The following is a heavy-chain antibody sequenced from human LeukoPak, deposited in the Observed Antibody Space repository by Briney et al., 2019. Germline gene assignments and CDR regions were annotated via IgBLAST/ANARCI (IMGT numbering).Heavy chain of an antibody. Sequence: ASETLSLTCAVSGGSISSSNWWSWVRQPPGKGLEWIGEIYHSGSTNYNPSLKSRVTISVDKSKNQFSLKLSSVTAADTAVYYCARERRHMFFSSGYIDYWGQGTLVTVSS. V-gene: IGHV4-4*02. J-gene: IGHJ4*02. CDR1: GGSISSSNW. CDR2: IYHSGST. D-gene: IGHD3-22*01. CDR3: ARERRHMFFSSGYIDY.